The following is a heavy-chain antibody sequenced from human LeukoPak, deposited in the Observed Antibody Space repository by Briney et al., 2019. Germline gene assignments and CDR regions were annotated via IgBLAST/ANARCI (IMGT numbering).Heavy chain of an antibody. D-gene: IGHD5-18*01. J-gene: IGHJ4*02. CDR3: ARQVDTAMALPDY. CDR1: GYTFTSYG. Sequence: ASVKVSCKASGYTFTSYGISWVRQAPGQGLEWMGWISAYNGNTNYAQKLQGRVTMTTDTSTSTAHMELRSLRSDDTAIYYCARQVDTAMALPDYWGQGPLVTVSS. V-gene: IGHV1-18*01. CDR2: ISAYNGNT.